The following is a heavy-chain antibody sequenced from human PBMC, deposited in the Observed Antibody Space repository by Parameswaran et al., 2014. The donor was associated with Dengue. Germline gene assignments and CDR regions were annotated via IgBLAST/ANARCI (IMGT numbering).Heavy chain of an antibody. J-gene: IGHJ5*02. CDR3: ARAGSSWSNWFDP. D-gene: IGHD6-13*01. CDR2: ISSSGSTI. Sequence: VRQAPGKGLEWVSYISSSGSTIYYADSVKGRFTISRDNAKNSLYLQMNSLRAEDTAVYYCARAGSSWSNWFDPWGQGTLVTVSS. V-gene: IGHV3-48*03.